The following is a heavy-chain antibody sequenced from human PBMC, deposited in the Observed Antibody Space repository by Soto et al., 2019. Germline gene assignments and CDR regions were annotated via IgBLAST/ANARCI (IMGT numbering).Heavy chain of an antibody. CDR1: GFTFSSYG. CDR2: ISYDGSNK. J-gene: IGHJ3*02. V-gene: IGHV3-30*18. D-gene: IGHD6-13*01. Sequence: GVSLRLSCAASGFTFSSYGMHWVRQAPGKGLEWAAVISYDGSNKYYADSVKDRFTISRDNSKNTLYLQMNSLRAEDTAVYYCAKVYPQQYSSSSYHASDIWGQGTMVTVSS. CDR3: AKVYPQQYSSSSYHASDI.